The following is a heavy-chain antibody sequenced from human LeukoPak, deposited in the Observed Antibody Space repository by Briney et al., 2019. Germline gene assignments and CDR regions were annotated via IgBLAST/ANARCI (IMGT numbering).Heavy chain of an antibody. CDR2: ITTSGTYI. Sequence: GGSLRLSCATSGFTFNNYNMNWVRQAPGRALEWVSSITTSGTYIFYADSVKGRFTISRDNAKNSLYLQMNSLGPEDTAVYYCARRGIAAAGTKGWFDPWGQGTLVTVSS. CDR3: ARRGIAAAGTKGWFDP. D-gene: IGHD6-13*01. V-gene: IGHV3-21*01. CDR1: GFTFNNYN. J-gene: IGHJ5*02.